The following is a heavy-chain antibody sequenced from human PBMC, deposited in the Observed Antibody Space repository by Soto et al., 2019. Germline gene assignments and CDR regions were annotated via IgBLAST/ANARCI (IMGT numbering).Heavy chain of an antibody. CDR1: GFTFNIYG. V-gene: IGHV3-30*18. J-gene: IGHJ4*02. Sequence: VKLVESGGGVVQPGGSLRLSCAASGFTFNIYGMHWVRQAPDKGLEWVARISYDGSNQYYADSVKGRFTISRDNSKNMLLRQMNSLRADDTAVYYCAKDQASGQGSFDSWGQGTLVTVSS. CDR2: ISYDGSNQ. CDR3: AKDQASGQGSFDS. D-gene: IGHD3-10*01.